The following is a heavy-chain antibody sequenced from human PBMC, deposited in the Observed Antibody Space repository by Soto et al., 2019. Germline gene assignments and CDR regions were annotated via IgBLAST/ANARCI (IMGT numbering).Heavy chain of an antibody. CDR2: ISSSSSYI. V-gene: IGHV3-21*01. CDR1: GFTFSSYS. CDR3: ARVREYYDILTGYGMDV. Sequence: GSLRLSCAASGFTFSSYSMNWVRQPPGKGLEWVSSISSSSSYIYYADSVKGRFTISRDNAKNSPYLQMNSLRAEDTAVYYCARVREYYDILTGYGMDVWGQGTTVTVSS. D-gene: IGHD3-9*01. J-gene: IGHJ6*02.